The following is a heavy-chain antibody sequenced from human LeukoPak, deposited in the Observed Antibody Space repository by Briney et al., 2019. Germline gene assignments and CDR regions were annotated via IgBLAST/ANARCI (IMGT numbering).Heavy chain of an antibody. V-gene: IGHV4-39*07. Sequence: SETLSLTCTVSGGSISSSSYYWGWIRQPPGKGLEWIGRIYYSGSTYYNPSLKSRVTISVDTSKNQFSLKLSSVTAADTAVYYCARALFGSGSYYHYFDYWGQGTLVTVSS. CDR3: ARALFGSGSYYHYFDY. CDR2: IYYSGST. D-gene: IGHD3-10*01. J-gene: IGHJ4*02. CDR1: GGSISSSSYY.